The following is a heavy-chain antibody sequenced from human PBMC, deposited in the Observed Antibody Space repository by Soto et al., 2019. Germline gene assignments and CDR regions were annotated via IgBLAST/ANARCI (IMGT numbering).Heavy chain of an antibody. V-gene: IGHV3-30*18. CDR3: AKDIVITFGGVISLDAFDT. Sequence: PGGSLRLSCAASGFTFSSYGMHWVRQAPGKGLEWVAVISYDGSNKYYADSVKGRFTISRDNSKNTLYLQMNSLRAEDTAVYYCAKDIVITFGGVISLDAFDTWGQGTMVTVSS. D-gene: IGHD3-16*02. CDR1: GFTFSSYG. J-gene: IGHJ3*02. CDR2: ISYDGSNK.